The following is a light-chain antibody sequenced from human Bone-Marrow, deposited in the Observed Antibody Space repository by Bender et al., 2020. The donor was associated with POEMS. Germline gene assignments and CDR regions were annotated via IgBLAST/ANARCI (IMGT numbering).Light chain of an antibody. CDR2: RNI. CDR3: QAWDRSTGV. V-gene: IGLV3-1*01. CDR1: DLGDKY. Sequence: SYELTQPPSVSVSPGQTASITCSGDDLGDKYACWYQQKPGQSPVLVIYRNIERPSGIPERFSGSMSGNTATLTISGTQAIDEADYYCQAWDRSTGVFGTGTKVTVL. J-gene: IGLJ1*01.